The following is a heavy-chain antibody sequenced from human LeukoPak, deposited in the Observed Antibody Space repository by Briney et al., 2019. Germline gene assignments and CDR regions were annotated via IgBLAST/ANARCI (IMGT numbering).Heavy chain of an antibody. CDR3: ARESRIAVAGTYWFDP. Sequence: GASVKVSCKASGYTFTGYYMHWVRQAPGQGLEWMGWINPNSGGTNYAQKFQGRVTMTRDTSTSTVYMELSSLRSEDTAVYYCARESRIAVAGTYWFDPWGQGTLVTVSS. D-gene: IGHD6-19*01. CDR1: GYTFTGYY. V-gene: IGHV1-2*02. CDR2: INPNSGGT. J-gene: IGHJ5*02.